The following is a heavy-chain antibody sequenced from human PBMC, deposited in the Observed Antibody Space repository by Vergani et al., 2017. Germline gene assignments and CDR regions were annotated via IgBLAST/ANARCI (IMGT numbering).Heavy chain of an antibody. V-gene: IGHV5-51*01. D-gene: IGHD3-3*01. CDR3: ARHSXSRAITIFGAIGPNFDY. Sequence: EVQLVQSGAEVKKPGESLKISCKGSGYSFTSYWIGWVRQMPGKGLEWMGIIYPGDSDTSYSPSFQGQVTISADKSISPAYLQWSSLKASDTDMYYCARHSXSRAITIFGAIGPNFDYWGQGTLVTVSS. CDR2: IYPGDSDT. CDR1: GYSFTSYW. J-gene: IGHJ4*02.